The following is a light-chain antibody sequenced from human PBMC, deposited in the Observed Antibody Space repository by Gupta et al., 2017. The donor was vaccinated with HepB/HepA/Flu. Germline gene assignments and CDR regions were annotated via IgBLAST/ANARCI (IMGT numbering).Light chain of an antibody. CDR2: GAS. J-gene: IGKJ5*01. Sequence: EIVLTQSPDTLSLSPGERATLSCRASQSVSSTYVAWYRQKPGQAPRLLIYGASSRATGIPDRFSGSGSGTEFTLTISRLEPEDFAVYYCQHECSSPITFGQGTLLEIE. CDR3: QHECSSPIT. CDR1: QSVSSTY. V-gene: IGKV3-20*01.